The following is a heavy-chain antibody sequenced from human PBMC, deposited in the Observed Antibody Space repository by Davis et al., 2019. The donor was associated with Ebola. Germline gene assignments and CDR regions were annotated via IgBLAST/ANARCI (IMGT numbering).Heavy chain of an antibody. CDR3: ARDWSGYCSGGSCYNWFDP. CDR2: IYYSGST. CDR1: GGPISTAIYY. Sequence: SETLSLTFTVPGGPISTAIYYWSWPRQHPGKGLVWIGYIYYSGSTNYNPSLKSRVTISVDTSKNQFSLKLSSVTAADTAVYYCARDWSGYCSGGSCYNWFDPWGQGTLVTVSS. V-gene: IGHV4-61*01. D-gene: IGHD2-15*01. J-gene: IGHJ5*02.